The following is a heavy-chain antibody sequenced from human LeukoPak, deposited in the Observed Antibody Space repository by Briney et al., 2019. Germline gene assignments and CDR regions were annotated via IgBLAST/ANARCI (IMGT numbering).Heavy chain of an antibody. CDR3: AKDRSRSGWFLNWFDP. V-gene: IGHV3-23*01. CDR1: GFTFSSYA. CDR2: ISGSGGST. J-gene: IGHJ5*02. D-gene: IGHD6-19*01. Sequence: GGSLRLSCAASGFTFSSYAMSWVRQAPGKGLEWVSAISGSGGSTYYADSVKGRFTISRDNSKNTLYLQMNSLRAGDTAVYYCAKDRSRSGWFLNWFDPWGQGTLVTVSS.